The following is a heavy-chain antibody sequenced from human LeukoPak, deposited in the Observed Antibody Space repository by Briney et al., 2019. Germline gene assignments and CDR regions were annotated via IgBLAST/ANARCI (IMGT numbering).Heavy chain of an antibody. D-gene: IGHD3-10*01. Sequence: GGSLRLSCAASGFTFSPYSMNWVRQAPGKGLEWVSSISSSSSYIYYADSVKGRFTISRDNAKNSLYLQMNSLRAEDTAVYYCARDPAGGYYGSGSSWGQGTLVTVSS. CDR3: ARDPAGGYYGSGSS. CDR1: GFTFSPYS. V-gene: IGHV3-21*01. CDR2: ISSSSSYI. J-gene: IGHJ5*02.